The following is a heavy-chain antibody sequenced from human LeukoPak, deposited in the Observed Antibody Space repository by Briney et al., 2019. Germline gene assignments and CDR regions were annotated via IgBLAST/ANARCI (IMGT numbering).Heavy chain of an antibody. D-gene: IGHD2-15*01. CDR3: AAQDVNWFDP. CDR1: GGSFSGYY. CDR2: INHSGST. V-gene: IGHV4-34*09. J-gene: IGHJ5*02. Sequence: SETLSLTCAVYGGSFSGYYWSWIRQPPGKGLEWIGEINHSGSTYYNPSLKSRVTISVDTSKNQFSLKLSSVTAADTAVYYCAAQDVNWFDPWGQGTLVTVSS.